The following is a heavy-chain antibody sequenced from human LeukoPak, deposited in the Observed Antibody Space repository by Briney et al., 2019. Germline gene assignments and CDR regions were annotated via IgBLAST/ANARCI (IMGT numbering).Heavy chain of an antibody. D-gene: IGHD3-3*01. J-gene: IGHJ4*02. CDR1: GFTFSSYG. Sequence: PGGSLRLSCAASGFTFSSYGMHWVRQAPWKGLEWVSAISGSGGSTYYADSVKGRFTISRDNSKNTLYLQMNSLRAEDTAVYYCAKGVTIFGVVINNFDYWGQGTLVTVSS. CDR3: AKGVTIFGVVINNFDY. CDR2: ISGSGGST. V-gene: IGHV3-23*01.